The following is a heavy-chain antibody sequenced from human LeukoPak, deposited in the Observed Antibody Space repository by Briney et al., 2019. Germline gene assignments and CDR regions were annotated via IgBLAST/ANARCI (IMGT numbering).Heavy chain of an antibody. J-gene: IGHJ3*02. V-gene: IGHV1-69*06. CDR3: ARDDSSSWYDASDI. CDR1: GGTFSSYA. D-gene: IGHD6-13*01. Sequence: GASVKVSCKASGGTFSSYAISWVRQAPGQGLEWMGGIIPIFGTANYAQKFQGRVTITADKTTSTAYMELSSLRSEDTAVYYCARDDSSSWYDASDIWGQGTMVTVSS. CDR2: IIPIFGTA.